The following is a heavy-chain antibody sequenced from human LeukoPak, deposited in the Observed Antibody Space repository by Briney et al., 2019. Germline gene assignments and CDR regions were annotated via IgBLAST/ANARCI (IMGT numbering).Heavy chain of an antibody. CDR2: IKQDGSEI. J-gene: IGHJ4*02. Sequence: GGSLRLSCAASGFTFSNYWMSWVRQAPGKELEWVANIKQDGSEIYYVDSVKGRFTISRGNAKNSLYLQMNSLRAEDTAVYYCVRDKLTGASRLDYWGQGTLLTVSS. CDR3: VRDKLTGASRLDY. D-gene: IGHD7-27*01. CDR1: GFTFSNYW. V-gene: IGHV3-7*03.